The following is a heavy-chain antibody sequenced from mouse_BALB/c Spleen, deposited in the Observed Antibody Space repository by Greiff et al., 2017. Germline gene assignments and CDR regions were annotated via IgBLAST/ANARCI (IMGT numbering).Heavy chain of an antibody. Sequence: EVQLQQSGPELVKPGASVKISCKASGYTSTDYNMHWVKQSHGKSLEWIGYIYPYNGGTGYNQKFKSKATLTVDNSSSTAYMELRSLTSEDSAVYYCAREGDDYDRAWFAYWGQGTLVTVSA. J-gene: IGHJ3*01. CDR2: IYPYNGGT. V-gene: IGHV1S29*02. CDR3: AREGDDYDRAWFAY. D-gene: IGHD2-4*01. CDR1: GYTSTDYN.